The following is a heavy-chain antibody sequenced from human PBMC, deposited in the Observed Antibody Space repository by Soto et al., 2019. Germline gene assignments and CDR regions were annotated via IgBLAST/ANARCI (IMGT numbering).Heavy chain of an antibody. Sequence: PSEILSLTCDVSGGSFSGYYWSWIRQPPWKGLEWIGEINHSGSTTYHPSLKSRVTISVDTSKNQFSLKLSSVTAADTAVYYCARGADYVWGCYRSKVFRLDYWGQGTLVTVSS. CDR1: GGSFSGYY. V-gene: IGHV4-34*01. CDR2: INHSGST. D-gene: IGHD3-16*02. CDR3: ARGADYVWGCYRSKVFRLDY. J-gene: IGHJ4*02.